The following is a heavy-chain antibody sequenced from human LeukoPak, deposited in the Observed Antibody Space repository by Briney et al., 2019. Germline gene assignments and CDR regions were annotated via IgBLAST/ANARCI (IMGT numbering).Heavy chain of an antibody. V-gene: IGHV7-4-1*02. Sequence: ASVKVSCKASRNTFTRYAMNWVRQAPGQGLEWMGWINTNTGNPTYAQGFTGRFVFSLDTSVSTAYLQISSLKAEDTAVYYCARVQNYYDSSDYNYGAAFDIWGQGTMVTVSS. D-gene: IGHD3-22*01. CDR1: RNTFTRYA. CDR3: ARVQNYYDSSDYNYGAAFDI. CDR2: INTNTGNP. J-gene: IGHJ3*02.